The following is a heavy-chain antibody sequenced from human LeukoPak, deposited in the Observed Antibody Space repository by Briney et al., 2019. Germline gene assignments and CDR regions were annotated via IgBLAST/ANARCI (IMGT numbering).Heavy chain of an antibody. CDR1: GFNVSTNY. V-gene: IGHV3-53*01. CDR3: ARAPSEIGGYYPEYFRH. J-gene: IGHJ1*01. CDR2: IYSGGNT. Sequence: GGSLRLSCAASGFNVSTNYMSWVRQVPGKGLEWVSVIYSGGNTYYADSVKGRFTISRDNSKNTLYLQMNSLRAEDTGVYYCARAPSEIGGYYPEYFRHWGQGTLVTVSS. D-gene: IGHD3-22*01.